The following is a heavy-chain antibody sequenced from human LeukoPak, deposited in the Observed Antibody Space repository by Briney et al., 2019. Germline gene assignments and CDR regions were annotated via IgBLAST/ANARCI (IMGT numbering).Heavy chain of an antibody. CDR2: IWYDGSNK. J-gene: IGHJ4*02. V-gene: IGHV3-33*01. Sequence: SGRSLRLSCAASGFTFSSYGMHWVRQAPGKGLEWVAVIWYDGSNKYYADSVKGRFTISRDNSKNTLYLQMNSLRAEDTAVYYCARQPPGVATIIAAAAPPDYWGQGTLVTVSS. CDR3: ARQPPGVATIIAAAAPPDY. D-gene: IGHD5-12*01. CDR1: GFTFSSYG.